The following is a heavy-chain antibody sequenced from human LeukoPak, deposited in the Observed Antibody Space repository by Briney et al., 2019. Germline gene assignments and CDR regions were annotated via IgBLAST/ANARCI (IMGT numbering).Heavy chain of an antibody. J-gene: IGHJ6*03. CDR2: ITSSSTYI. V-gene: IGHV3-21*04. CDR1: GFIFSLYS. CDR3: AKVGSRGGYYYYYYMDV. Sequence: GGSLRLSCAASGFIFSLYSMNWVRQAPGKGLEGVSSITSSSTYIYYADSVKGRFTISRDNSKNTLYLQMNSLRAEDTAVYYCAKVGSRGGYYYYYYMDVWGKGTTVTVSS. D-gene: IGHD3-10*01.